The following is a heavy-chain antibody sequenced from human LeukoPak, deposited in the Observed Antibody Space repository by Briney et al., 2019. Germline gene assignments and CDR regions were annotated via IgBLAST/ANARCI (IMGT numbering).Heavy chain of an antibody. Sequence: SETLSLTCTVSGGSISSYYWSWIRQPPGKGVEWIGDIYHSGITNYNPSLKSRVTMSVDTSKNQFSLKLSSVTAADTAVYYCARHSKYYYDSSGSYVGYFQHWGQGTLVTVSS. D-gene: IGHD3-22*01. V-gene: IGHV4-59*08. CDR3: ARHSKYYYDSSGSYVGYFQH. CDR2: IYHSGIT. CDR1: GGSISSYY. J-gene: IGHJ1*01.